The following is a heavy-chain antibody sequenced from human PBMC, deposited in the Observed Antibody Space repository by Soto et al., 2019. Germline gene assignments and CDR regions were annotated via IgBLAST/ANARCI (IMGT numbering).Heavy chain of an antibody. CDR3: VSWVSAQFDY. D-gene: IGHD3-16*01. V-gene: IGHV3-23*01. Sequence: GGSLRLSCAASRYTFKSHGLSWVRQAPGKGLEWVSTIDSSGVNTHYADSVKGRFTISRDNSRNTLHLQMQDLRADDTALYYCVSWVSAQFDYWGQGTVVTVSS. J-gene: IGHJ4*02. CDR2: IDSSGVNT. CDR1: RYTFKSHG.